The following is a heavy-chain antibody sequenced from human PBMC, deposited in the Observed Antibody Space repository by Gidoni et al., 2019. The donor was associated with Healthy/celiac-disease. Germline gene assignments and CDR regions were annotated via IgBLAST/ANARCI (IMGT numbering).Heavy chain of an antibody. J-gene: IGHJ5*02. Sequence: QLQLQESGPGLVKPSETLSLTCTVSGGSISSSSYYWGWIRQPPGKGLEWIGSIYYSGSTYYNPSLKSRVTISVDTSKNQFSLKLSSVTAADTAVYYCAREVYGDYVEVWFDPWGQGTLVTVSS. D-gene: IGHD4-17*01. CDR1: GGSISSSSYY. CDR3: AREVYGDYVEVWFDP. V-gene: IGHV4-39*07. CDR2: IYYSGST.